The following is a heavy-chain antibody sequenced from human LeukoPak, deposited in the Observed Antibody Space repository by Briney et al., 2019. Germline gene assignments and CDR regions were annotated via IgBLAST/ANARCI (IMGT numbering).Heavy chain of an antibody. D-gene: IGHD3-10*01. Sequence: TGGSLRLSCAASGFTFDDYAMHWVRQAQGKGLEWVSGISWNSGSIGYADSVKGRFTISRDNAKNSLYLQMNSLRAEDTALYYCAKEITYYYGSGSPRGFDYWGQGTLVTVSS. J-gene: IGHJ4*02. V-gene: IGHV3-9*01. CDR1: GFTFDDYA. CDR3: AKEITYYYGSGSPRGFDY. CDR2: ISWNSGSI.